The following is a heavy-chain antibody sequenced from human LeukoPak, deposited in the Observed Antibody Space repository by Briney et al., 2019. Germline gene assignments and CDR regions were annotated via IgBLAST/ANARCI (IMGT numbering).Heavy chain of an antibody. Sequence: ASVKVSCKASGGTFSSYAISWVRQAPGQGLEWMGGIIPIFGTANYAQKFPGRVTITTDESMSTAYMELSSLRSEDTDVYFCVTRELLRSHAFDIWGQGTMGTVSS. D-gene: IGHD1-26*01. V-gene: IGHV1-69*05. J-gene: IGHJ3*02. CDR1: GGTFSSYA. CDR3: VTRELLRSHAFDI. CDR2: IIPIFGTA.